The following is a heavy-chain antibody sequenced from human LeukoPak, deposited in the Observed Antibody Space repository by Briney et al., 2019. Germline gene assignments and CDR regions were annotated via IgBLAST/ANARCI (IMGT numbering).Heavy chain of an antibody. CDR3: AKAGLRGRGGYSYGYTDH. Sequence: GGSLRLSCAASGFTFSSYGTHWVRQAPGKGLEWVAFIRYDGSNKYYADSVKGRFTISRDNSKNTLYLQMNSLRAEDTAVYYCAKAGLRGRGGYSYGYTDHWGQGTLVTVSS. CDR1: GFTFSSYG. V-gene: IGHV3-30*02. D-gene: IGHD5-18*01. J-gene: IGHJ4*02. CDR2: IRYDGSNK.